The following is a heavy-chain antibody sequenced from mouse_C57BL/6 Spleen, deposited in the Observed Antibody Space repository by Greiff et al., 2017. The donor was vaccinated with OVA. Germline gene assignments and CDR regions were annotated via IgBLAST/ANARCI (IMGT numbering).Heavy chain of an antibody. CDR3: ARHEDRTGTGDAMDY. CDR2: FYPGSGSI. V-gene: IGHV1-62-2*01. Sequence: VKLMESGAELVKPGASVKLSCKASGYTFTEYTIHWVKQRSGQGLEWIGWFYPGSGSIKYNEKFKDKATLTADKSSSTVYMELSRLTSEDSAVYFCARHEDRTGTGDAMDYWGQGTSVTVSS. J-gene: IGHJ4*01. CDR1: GYTFTEYT. D-gene: IGHD4-1*01.